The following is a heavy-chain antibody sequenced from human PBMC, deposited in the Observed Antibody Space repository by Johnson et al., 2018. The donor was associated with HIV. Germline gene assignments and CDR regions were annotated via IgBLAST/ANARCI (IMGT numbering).Heavy chain of an antibody. D-gene: IGHD2/OR15-2a*01. CDR2: ISGSGGST. CDR1: GFTFSSYA. J-gene: IGHJ3*02. Sequence: VQLVESGGGLVQPGGSLRLSCAASGFTFSSYAMSWVRQAPGKGLEWVSAISGSGGSTYYADSVKGRFTISRDNSKNTLSLQMTSLRAEDTAIYYCAREGRFLGAFDIWGQGTMVTVSS. V-gene: IGHV3-23*04. CDR3: AREGRFLGAFDI.